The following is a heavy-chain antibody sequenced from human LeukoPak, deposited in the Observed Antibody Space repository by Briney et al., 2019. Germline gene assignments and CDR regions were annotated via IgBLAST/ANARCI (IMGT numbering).Heavy chain of an antibody. CDR3: APLPDGGTTQ. J-gene: IGHJ4*02. CDR2: IYYSGIT. D-gene: IGHD1-1*01. V-gene: IGHV4-61*01. CDR1: GGSVSSGSYY. Sequence: SETLSLTCTVSGGSVSSGSYYWSWIRQPPGKGLEWIGYIYYSGITNYNPSLKSRVTISVDTSKNQFSLKLSSVTAADTAVYYCAPLPDGGTTQWGQGTLVTVSS.